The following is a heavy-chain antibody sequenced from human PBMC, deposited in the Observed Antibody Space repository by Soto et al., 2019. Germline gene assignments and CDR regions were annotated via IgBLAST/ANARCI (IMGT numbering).Heavy chain of an antibody. CDR3: VRDRLNWFDP. CDR2: IYTTGST. CDR1: GASINVYY. Sequence: PXATLSLTCNVSGASINVYYWSWLRQSAGKGLEWIGRIYTTGSTNYNPSLKSRVTMSVDLSKNHLSLRLTSVTAADTAVYYRVRDRLNWFDPWGQGTLVTVSS. V-gene: IGHV4-4*07. J-gene: IGHJ5*02.